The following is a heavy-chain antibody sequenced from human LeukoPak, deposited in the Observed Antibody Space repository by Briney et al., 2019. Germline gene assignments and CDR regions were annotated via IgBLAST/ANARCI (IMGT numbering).Heavy chain of an antibody. D-gene: IGHD3-10*01. V-gene: IGHV3-33*01. Sequence: PGGSLRLSCAASGFTFSSYGMHWVRQAPGKGLEWVAVICYDGSNKYYADSVKGRFTISRDNSKNPLYLQMNSLRAEDTAVYYCARDRRGVVDYWGQGTLVTVSS. CDR2: ICYDGSNK. CDR3: ARDRRGVVDY. J-gene: IGHJ4*02. CDR1: GFTFSSYG.